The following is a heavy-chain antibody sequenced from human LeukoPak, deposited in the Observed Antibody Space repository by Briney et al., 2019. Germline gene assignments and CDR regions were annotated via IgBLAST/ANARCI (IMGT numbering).Heavy chain of an antibody. D-gene: IGHD3-10*01. J-gene: IGHJ4*02. CDR1: GYTFTSYD. CDR2: MNPNSGNT. Sequence: ASVKVSCKASGYTFTSYDINWVRQATGQGLEWMGWMNPNSGNTGYAQKFQGRDTMTRNTSISTAYMELSSLRSEDTAVYYCAREDGSGSYVSYWGQGTLVTVSS. CDR3: AREDGSGSYVSY. V-gene: IGHV1-8*01.